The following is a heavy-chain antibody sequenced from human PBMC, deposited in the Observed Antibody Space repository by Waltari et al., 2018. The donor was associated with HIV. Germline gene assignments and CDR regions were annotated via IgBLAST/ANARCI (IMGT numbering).Heavy chain of an antibody. Sequence: QVQLVQSGSELKKPGASVKISCRASGYKFTNYAMNWVRQAPGQGPEWMGWIKTNPGNPTYAQGFTGRFGFSLDTSVSTAYLQINSLKAEDTAVYYCAKLGMKNWFDPWGQGTLVTVSS. CDR3: AKLGMKNWFDP. J-gene: IGHJ5*02. V-gene: IGHV7-4-1*02. CDR2: IKTNPGNP. D-gene: IGHD3-3*02. CDR1: GYKFTNYA.